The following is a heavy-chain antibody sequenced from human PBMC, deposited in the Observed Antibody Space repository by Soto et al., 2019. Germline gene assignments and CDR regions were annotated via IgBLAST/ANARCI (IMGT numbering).Heavy chain of an antibody. CDR2: IYYSGST. J-gene: IGHJ4*01. Sequence: PSETLSLTCSVSGDSIHSYYWTWIRQPPGKGLEWIGYIYYSGSTSYNPSLESRVTFSVDRSKNQFSLSLRSVTAADTAVYYCAREADNGGSDYWGQGTLVTVSS. V-gene: IGHV4-59*01. CDR1: GDSIHSYY. CDR3: AREADNGGSDY. D-gene: IGHD4-17*01.